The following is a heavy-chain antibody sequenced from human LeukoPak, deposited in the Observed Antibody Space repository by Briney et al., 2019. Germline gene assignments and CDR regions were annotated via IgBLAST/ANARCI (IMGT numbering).Heavy chain of an antibody. D-gene: IGHD5-18*01. Sequence: TGGSLRLSCAASGFTFNNYWMSWVRQAPGKGLEWVANIKQDGSEKYYVDSVKGRFTISRDNSKNTLYLQMNSLRAEDTAVYYCAKLGEGGYSYDYLPYYFDYWGQGTLVTVSS. J-gene: IGHJ4*02. CDR3: AKLGEGGYSYDYLPYYFDY. V-gene: IGHV3-7*01. CDR2: IKQDGSEK. CDR1: GFTFNNYW.